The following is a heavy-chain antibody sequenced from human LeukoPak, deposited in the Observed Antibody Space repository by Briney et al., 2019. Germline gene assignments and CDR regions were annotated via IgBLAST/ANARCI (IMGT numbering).Heavy chain of an antibody. D-gene: IGHD1-26*01. CDR2: MHYTGNT. CDR3: ARHLSGSSWFDP. V-gene: IGHV4-30-4*08. J-gene: IGHJ5*02. Sequence: SETLSLTCTVSGGSIGSSNYFWGWIRQPPGKGLEWVAYMHYTGNTYYNSSLKSRLTISVDTSKNQFSLRLSFVTAADTAMYYCARHLSGSSWFDPWGEGSLVTVSS. CDR1: GGSIGSSNYF.